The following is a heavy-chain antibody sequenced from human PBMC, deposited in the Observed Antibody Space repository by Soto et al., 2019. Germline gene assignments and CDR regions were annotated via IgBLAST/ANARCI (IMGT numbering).Heavy chain of an antibody. J-gene: IGHJ3*02. CDR1: EGTFSSYA. CDR3: ARCLQHNERGVDYYDSSGYYYAGYDAFDI. CDR2: IIPIFGTA. V-gene: IGHV1-69*13. Sequence: ASVKVSCKASEGTFSSYAISWVRQAPGQGLEWMGGIIPIFGTANYAQKFQGRVTITADESTSTAYMELSSLRSEDTAVYYCARCLQHNERGVDYYDSSGYYYAGYDAFDIWGQGTMVTVSS. D-gene: IGHD3-22*01.